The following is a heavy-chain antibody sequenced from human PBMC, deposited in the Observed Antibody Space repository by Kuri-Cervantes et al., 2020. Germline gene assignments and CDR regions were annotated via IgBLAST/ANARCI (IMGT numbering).Heavy chain of an antibody. Sequence: GSLRLSCTVSGGSISSGDYYWSWIRQPPGKGLEWIGSIYNSGSTFYNPSLKSRVTISVDTSKNQFSLKLSSVTAADTAVYYCARLYYYGSSYYFDYWGQGTLVTVSS. J-gene: IGHJ4*02. CDR3: ARLYYYGSSYYFDY. V-gene: IGHV4-39*07. CDR2: IYNSGST. D-gene: IGHD3-10*01. CDR1: GGSISSGDYY.